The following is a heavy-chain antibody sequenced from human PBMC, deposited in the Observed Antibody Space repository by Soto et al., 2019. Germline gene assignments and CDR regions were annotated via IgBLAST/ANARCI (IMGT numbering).Heavy chain of an antibody. CDR2: IYYSGST. J-gene: IGHJ4*02. CDR3: TGSIIVGATTTFDY. V-gene: IGHV4-31*03. D-gene: IGHD1-26*01. Sequence: PSETLSLTCTVSSGSISSGGYYWSWIRQHPGKGLEWIGYIYYSGSTYYNPSLKSRVTMSLDTSKNQFSLKLSSVTAADTAVYYCTGSIIVGATTTFDYWGQGTLVTVSS. CDR1: SGSISSGGYY.